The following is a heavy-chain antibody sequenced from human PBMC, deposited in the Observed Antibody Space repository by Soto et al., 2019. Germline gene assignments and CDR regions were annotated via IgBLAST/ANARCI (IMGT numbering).Heavy chain of an antibody. Sequence: SLTCTVSGGSISSYYWSWSRQPPGKGLEWIGYIYYSGSTNYNPSLKSRVTISLDTSRNQMSLQLNSVTAADTALYYCARHPPGYRHWFDPWGQGTLVTVSS. V-gene: IGHV4-59*08. J-gene: IGHJ5*02. CDR2: IYYSGST. CDR1: GGSISSYY. D-gene: IGHD6-13*01. CDR3: ARHPPGYRHWFDP.